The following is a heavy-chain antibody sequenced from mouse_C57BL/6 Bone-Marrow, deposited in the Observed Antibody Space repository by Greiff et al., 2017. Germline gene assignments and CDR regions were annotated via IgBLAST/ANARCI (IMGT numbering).Heavy chain of an antibody. D-gene: IGHD1-1*01. V-gene: IGHV5-6*01. CDR3: ASSTVVAPMDY. CDR1: GFTFSSYG. J-gene: IGHJ4*01. CDR2: ISSGGSYT. Sequence: VQLKESGGDLVKPGGSLKLSCAASGFTFSSYGMSWVRQTPDKRLEWVATISSGGSYTYYPDSVKGRFTISRDNAKNNLYLQMSHLKSEDTAMYYCASSTVVAPMDYWGQGTSVTVSS.